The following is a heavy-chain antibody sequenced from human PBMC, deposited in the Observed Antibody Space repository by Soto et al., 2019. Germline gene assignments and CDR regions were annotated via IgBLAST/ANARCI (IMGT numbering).Heavy chain of an antibody. V-gene: IGHV2-5*01. CDR3: AHRPSGWYLFDY. D-gene: IGHD6-19*01. J-gene: IGHJ4*02. CDR2: TYWSDDK. Sequence: GLDLEWLALTYWSDDKRYRTSLKARLTITKETSKNQVVLTMTNMDPVDTATYYWAHRPSGWYLFDYWGQGTLVTVSS.